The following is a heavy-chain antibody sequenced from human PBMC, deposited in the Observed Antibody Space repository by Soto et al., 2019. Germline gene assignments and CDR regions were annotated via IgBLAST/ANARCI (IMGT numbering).Heavy chain of an antibody. J-gene: IGHJ4*02. V-gene: IGHV3-23*01. Sequence: GGSLRLSCAASGFTFSSYAMSWVRQAPGKGLEWVSAISGVDGITYYAESVKGRFTVSRDDSKKTVYLAMNSLRAEDTAVYYCGKGDGGCHSFSDQWGQGTLVTVSS. CDR3: GKGDGGCHSFSDQ. CDR1: GFTFSSYA. D-gene: IGHD2-21*01. CDR2: ISGVDGIT.